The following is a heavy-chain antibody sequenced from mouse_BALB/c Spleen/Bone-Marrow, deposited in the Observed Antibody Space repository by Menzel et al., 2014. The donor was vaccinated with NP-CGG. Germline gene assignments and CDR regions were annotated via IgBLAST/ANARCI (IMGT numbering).Heavy chain of an antibody. D-gene: IGHD1-1*02. J-gene: IGHJ4*01. CDR3: ERMGLWG. V-gene: IGHV1-7*01. CDR2: INPSTGYT. CDR1: GYTFTSYW. Sequence: VQLQQSGAELAKPGASVKMSCKASGYTFTSYWMHWVKQRPGQGLEWIGYINPSTGYTEYNQKFKDKGTLTADKSSRPAYLQLNSLASEDSAVYYCERMGLWGWGQGTSVTVSS.